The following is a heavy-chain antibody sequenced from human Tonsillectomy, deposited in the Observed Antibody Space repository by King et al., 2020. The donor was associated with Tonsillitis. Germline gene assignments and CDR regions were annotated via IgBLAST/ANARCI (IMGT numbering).Heavy chain of an antibody. CDR3: AMISSSSSPYHYYDMDV. CDR1: GFTVSSNY. CDR2: IYSDAGT. Sequence: VQLVESGGGLVQPGGSLRLSCAASGFTVSSNYMSWVRQAPGKGLEWVSVIYSDAGTYYADSVKGRFTISRHNSKNTLYLQMNSLRAEDTAVYYCAMISSSSSPYHYYDMDVWGQGTTVTVSS. D-gene: IGHD6-6*01. J-gene: IGHJ6*02. V-gene: IGHV3-53*04.